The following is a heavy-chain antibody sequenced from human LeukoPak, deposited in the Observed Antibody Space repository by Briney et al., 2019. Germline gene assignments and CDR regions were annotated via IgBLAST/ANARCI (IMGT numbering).Heavy chain of an antibody. CDR1: GYTFTSYA. Sequence: ASVKVSCKASGYTFTSYAMNWVRQAPGQGLEWMGWINPNSGGTNYAQKLQGRVTMTRDTSISTAYMELSRLRSDDTAVYYCARVSLGATTWGNNWFDPWGQGTLVTVSS. V-gene: IGHV1-2*02. CDR3: ARVSLGATTWGNNWFDP. CDR2: INPNSGGT. D-gene: IGHD1-26*01. J-gene: IGHJ5*02.